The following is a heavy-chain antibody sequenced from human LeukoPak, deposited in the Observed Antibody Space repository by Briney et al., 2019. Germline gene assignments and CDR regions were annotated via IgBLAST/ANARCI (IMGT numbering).Heavy chain of an antibody. Sequence: ASVKVSCKASGYTFTGYYMHWVRQAPGQGLERMGWINPNSGGTNYAQKFQGRVTMTRDTSISTAYMELSRLRSDDTAVYYCARVPHYDFWSGYLMDDAFDIWGQGTMVTVSS. D-gene: IGHD3-3*01. CDR2: INPNSGGT. J-gene: IGHJ3*02. CDR1: GYTFTGYY. V-gene: IGHV1-2*02. CDR3: ARVPHYDFWSGYLMDDAFDI.